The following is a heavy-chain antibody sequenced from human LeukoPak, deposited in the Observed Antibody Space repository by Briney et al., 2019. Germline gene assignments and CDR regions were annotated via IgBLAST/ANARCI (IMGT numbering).Heavy chain of an antibody. D-gene: IGHD3-3*01. V-gene: IGHV3-30-3*01. Sequence: PGGSLRLSCAASGFTFRSHAMHWVRQAPGKGLDWVAFISYDGNIKYYADSVKGRFTISRDNSKNTLYLQMNSLRAEDTAVYYCANGVGAYYDFWSGYLDYWGQGTLVTVSS. J-gene: IGHJ4*02. CDR1: GFTFRSHA. CDR3: ANGVGAYYDFWSGYLDY. CDR2: ISYDGNIK.